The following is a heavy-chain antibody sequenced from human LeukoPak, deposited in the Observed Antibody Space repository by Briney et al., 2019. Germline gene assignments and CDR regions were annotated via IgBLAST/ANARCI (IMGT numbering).Heavy chain of an antibody. D-gene: IGHD3-22*01. Sequence: GGSLRLSCAASGFTFSSYWMSWVRQAPGKGLEWVANIKQDGSEKYYVDSVKGRFTISRDNAKNSLYLQMNSLRAEDTAVYYCARGYDSSGYYGGVGCYFDYWGQGTLVTVSS. CDR3: ARGYDSSGYYGGVGCYFDY. CDR2: IKQDGSEK. CDR1: GFTFSSYW. V-gene: IGHV3-7*01. J-gene: IGHJ4*02.